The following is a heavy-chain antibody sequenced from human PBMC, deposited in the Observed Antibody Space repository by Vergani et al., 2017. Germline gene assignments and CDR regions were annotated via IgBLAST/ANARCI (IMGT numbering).Heavy chain of an antibody. CDR1: NDSVSNTFYY. D-gene: IGHD3-9*01. V-gene: IGHV4-39*07. CDR3: ARRSGIVYDIFSGTQYFFDF. J-gene: IGHJ4*02. Sequence: QVQLQESGPGLVKPSETLSLTCTVSNDSVSNTFYYWGWIRQTPGKGLEWIGSIYRTGRTHFNPSLKSRVTISVATSNNHFSLRLNSLTAADTAVYYCARRSGIVYDIFSGTQYFFDFWGQGTLVTVSS. CDR2: IYRTGRT.